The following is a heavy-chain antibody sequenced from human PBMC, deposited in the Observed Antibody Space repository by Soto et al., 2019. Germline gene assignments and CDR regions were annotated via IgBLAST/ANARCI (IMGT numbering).Heavy chain of an antibody. Sequence: PVGSLRLSCAASGFSFSSYAMNWVRQAPGKGLEWVSYISSSGSTIYYADSVKGRFTISRDNAKNSLYLQMNSLRAEDTAVYYCARDLAPRDYYYYYGMDVWGQGTTVTVS. V-gene: IGHV3-48*03. J-gene: IGHJ6*02. CDR1: GFSFSSYA. CDR2: ISSSGSTI. CDR3: ARDLAPRDYYYYYGMDV.